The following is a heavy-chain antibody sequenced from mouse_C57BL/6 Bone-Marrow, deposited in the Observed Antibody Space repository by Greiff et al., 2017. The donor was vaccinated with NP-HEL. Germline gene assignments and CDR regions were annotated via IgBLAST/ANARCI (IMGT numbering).Heavy chain of an antibody. CDR3: ARSKTGT. CDR1: GYTFTDYY. J-gene: IGHJ2*01. Sequence: VQLQQSGPELVKPGASVKISCKASGYTFTDYYMNWVKQSHGKSLEWIGDINPNNGGTSYNQKFKGKATLTVDKSSSTAYMELRSLTSEDSAVYYCARSKTGTWGQGTTLTVSS. CDR2: INPNNGGT. V-gene: IGHV1-26*01. D-gene: IGHD4-1*01.